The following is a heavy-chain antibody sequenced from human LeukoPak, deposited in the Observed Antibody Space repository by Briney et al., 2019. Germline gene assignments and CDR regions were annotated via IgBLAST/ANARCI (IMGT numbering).Heavy chain of an antibody. J-gene: IGHJ4*02. Sequence: SETLSLTCTVSGGSISSYYWSWIRQPAGKGLEWIGEIYHSGSTNYNPSLKSRVTISVDTSRNQFSLKLSSVTAADTAVYYCARLPAEGYCSGGSCLAVLVFDYWGQGTLVTVSS. V-gene: IGHV4-59*08. CDR1: GGSISSYY. CDR2: IYHSGST. D-gene: IGHD2-15*01. CDR3: ARLPAEGYCSGGSCLAVLVFDY.